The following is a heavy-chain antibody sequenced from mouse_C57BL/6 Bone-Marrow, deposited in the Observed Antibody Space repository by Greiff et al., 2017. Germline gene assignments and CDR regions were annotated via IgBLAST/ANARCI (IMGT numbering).Heavy chain of an antibody. CDR1: GYTFTSYW. V-gene: IGHV1-69*01. Sequence: QVQLQQPGAELVMPGASVKLSCKASGYTFTSYWMHWVKQRPGQGLEWIGEIDPSDSYTNYNQKFKGKSTLTVDKSSSTAYMQLSSLTSEDSAVDYCARESRQLKPYYFDYWGQGTTLTVSS. CDR2: IDPSDSYT. CDR3: ARESRQLKPYYFDY. J-gene: IGHJ2*01. D-gene: IGHD3-2*02.